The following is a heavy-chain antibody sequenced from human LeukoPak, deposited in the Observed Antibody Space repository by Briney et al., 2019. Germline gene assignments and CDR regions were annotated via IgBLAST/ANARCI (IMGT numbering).Heavy chain of an antibody. V-gene: IGHV3-7*01. CDR1: GFTFSGYW. CDR2: IKPDGSEK. D-gene: IGHD3-10*01. Sequence: GGSLRLSCAASGFTFSGYWMNWVRQAPGKGLEWVANIKPDGSEKYYVDSVKGRFTISRDNAKNSLYLQMDSLRAEDTAVYYCANARVLLIDYWGQGTLVTVSS. J-gene: IGHJ4*02. CDR3: ANARVLLIDY.